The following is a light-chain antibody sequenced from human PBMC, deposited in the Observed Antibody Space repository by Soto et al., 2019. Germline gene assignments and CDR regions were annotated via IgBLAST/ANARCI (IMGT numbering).Light chain of an antibody. V-gene: IGKV3D-15*01. J-gene: IGKJ4*01. CDR3: QQYNNWGLS. CDR2: GSS. Sequence: IVMTQSPATLSVSPREGVTLSCRASENVGTNLAWYQQKPGQAPRLLMYGSSTRATGIPATFSGSGSGTEFTLTISSLQSEESAVYYCQQYNNWGLSFGGGTKVDIK. CDR1: ENVGTN.